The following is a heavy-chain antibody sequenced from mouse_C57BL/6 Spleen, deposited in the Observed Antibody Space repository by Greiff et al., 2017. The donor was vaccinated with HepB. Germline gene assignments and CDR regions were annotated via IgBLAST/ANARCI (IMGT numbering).Heavy chain of an antibody. CDR1: GYTFTGYW. CDR2: ILPGSGST. V-gene: IGHV1-9*01. J-gene: IGHJ4*01. CDR3: ARTAVVATRAMDY. Sequence: QVQLKQSGAELMKPGASVKLSCKATGYTFTGYWIEWVKQRPGHGLEWIGEILPGSGSTNYNEKFKGKATFTAATSSNTAYMQLSSLTTEDSAIYYRARTAVVATRAMDYWGKGTSGTVSS. D-gene: IGHD1-1*01.